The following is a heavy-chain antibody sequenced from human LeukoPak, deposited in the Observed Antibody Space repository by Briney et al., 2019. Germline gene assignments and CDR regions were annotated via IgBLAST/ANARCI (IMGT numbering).Heavy chain of an antibody. CDR3: AREYFDS. V-gene: IGHV3-21*01. CDR2: ISSSSTYI. Sequence: PGGSLRLSCAASGFSFNNYDMNWVRQAPGRGPEWVSSISSSSTYIYYADSVKGRFTISRDNAKNSLYLQMNSLRAEDTAVYYCAREYFDSWGQGTLVTVSP. CDR1: GFSFNNYD. J-gene: IGHJ4*02.